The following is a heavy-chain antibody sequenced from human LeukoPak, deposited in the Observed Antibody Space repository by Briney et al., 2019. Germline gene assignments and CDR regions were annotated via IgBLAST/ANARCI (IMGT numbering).Heavy chain of an antibody. CDR2: IKSDGST. Sequence: GGSLRLSCAASGFTFSSYWMHWVRQAPGKGLVWVSRIKSDGSTNYADSVKGRFTISRDNAKNTVSLQMNSLRAEDTGVYYCARAPSEIGGYYPEYFRHWGQGTLVTISS. J-gene: IGHJ1*01. CDR3: ARAPSEIGGYYPEYFRH. D-gene: IGHD3-22*01. CDR1: GFTFSSYW. V-gene: IGHV3-74*01.